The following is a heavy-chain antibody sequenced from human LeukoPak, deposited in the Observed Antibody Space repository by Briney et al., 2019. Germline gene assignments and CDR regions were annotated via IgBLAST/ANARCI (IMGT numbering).Heavy chain of an antibody. J-gene: IGHJ3*02. Sequence: SQTLSLTCAISGDSVSSNSAAWNWIRQSPSRGLEWLGRTYYKSKWYNDYALSVKSRITINPDTSKNQFSLQLNSVTPEDTAVYYCARDVLTGYYNAFDIWGQGTMVTVSS. V-gene: IGHV6-1*01. CDR3: ARDVLTGYYNAFDI. CDR2: TYYKSKWYN. D-gene: IGHD3-9*01. CDR1: GDSVSSNSAA.